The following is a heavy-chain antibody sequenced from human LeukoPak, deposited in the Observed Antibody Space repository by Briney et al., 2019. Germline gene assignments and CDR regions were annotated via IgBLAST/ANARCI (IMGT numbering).Heavy chain of an antibody. Sequence: GGSLRLSCAASGFTFSSYAMHWVRQAPGKGLEWVAVISYDGSNKYYADSVKGRFTISRDNSKNTLYLQMNSLRAEDTAVYYCARINSGRHLGDAFDIWGQGTTVTVSS. J-gene: IGHJ3*02. CDR1: GFTFSSYA. CDR2: ISYDGSNK. V-gene: IGHV3-30-3*01. CDR3: ARINSGRHLGDAFDI. D-gene: IGHD1-26*01.